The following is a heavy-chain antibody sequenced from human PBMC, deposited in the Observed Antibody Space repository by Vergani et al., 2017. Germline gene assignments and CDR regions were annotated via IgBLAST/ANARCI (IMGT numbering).Heavy chain of an antibody. D-gene: IGHD4-23*01. CDR2: IYYSGST. Sequence: QVQLQESGPGLVKPSETLSLTCTVSGCSISSYYWSWIRQPPGKGLEWIGYIYYSGSTNYNPSLKSRVTISVDTSKNQFSLKLSSVTAADTAVYYCARDPSDGGNPNWFDPWGQGTLVTVSS. J-gene: IGHJ5*02. CDR1: GCSISSYY. CDR3: ARDPSDGGNPNWFDP. V-gene: IGHV4-59*01.